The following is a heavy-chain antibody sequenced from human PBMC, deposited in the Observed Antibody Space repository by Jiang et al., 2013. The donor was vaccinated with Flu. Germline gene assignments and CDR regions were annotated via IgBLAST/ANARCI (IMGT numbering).Heavy chain of an antibody. D-gene: IGHD1-1*01. CDR3: ARPSQAGTTGTGGFDP. CDR1: GYSFTSYW. J-gene: IGHJ5*02. CDR2: IYPGDSDT. Sequence: SGAEVKKPGESLKISCKGSGYSFTSYWIGWVRQMPGKGLEWMGIIYPGDSDTRYSPSFQGQVTISADKSISTAYLQWSSLKASDTAMYYCARPSQAGTTGTGGFDPVGPREPWSPSPQ. V-gene: IGHV5-51*01.